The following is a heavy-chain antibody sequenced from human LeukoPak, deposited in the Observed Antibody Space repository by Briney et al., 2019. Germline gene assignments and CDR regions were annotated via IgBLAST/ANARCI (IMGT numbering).Heavy chain of an antibody. V-gene: IGHV3-21*01. CDR2: ISSRSNDI. CDR1: GFTFSSYS. Sequence: GGSLRLSCVASGFTFSSYSMNWVRQAPGKGLEWVSSISSRSNDIYYADSVKGRFTISRDNAKNSLYLQMNSLRAEDTAVYYCARDLLLYFDQWGQGTLVTVSS. J-gene: IGHJ4*02. D-gene: IGHD3-10*01. CDR3: ARDLLLYFDQ.